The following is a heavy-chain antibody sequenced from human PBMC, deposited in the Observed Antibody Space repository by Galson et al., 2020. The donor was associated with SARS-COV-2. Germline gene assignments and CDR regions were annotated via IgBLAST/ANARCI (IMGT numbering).Heavy chain of an antibody. CDR1: GFTFSTHA. V-gene: IGHV3-30*09. CDR3: AKRGGPPTGKDNWFDT. D-gene: IGHD1-1*01. Sequence: TGGSLRLSCAASGFTFSTHAMHWVRQAPGKGLEWVALIGYDGNNKFYADSVKGRFAISRDNAQSTLFLQMNSLGTDDTAVYYCAKRGGPPTGKDNWFDTWGQGTLVTVSS. J-gene: IGHJ5*02. CDR2: IGYDGNNK.